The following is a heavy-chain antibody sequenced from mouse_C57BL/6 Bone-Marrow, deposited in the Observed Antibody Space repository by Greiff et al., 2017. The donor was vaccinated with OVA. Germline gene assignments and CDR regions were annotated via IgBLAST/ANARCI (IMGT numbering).Heavy chain of an antibody. V-gene: IGHV10-1*01. CDR1: GFSFNTYA. CDR2: IRSKSNNYAT. CDR3: VCPRYDYDVGFAY. D-gene: IGHD2-4*01. J-gene: IGHJ3*01. Sequence: EVKVVESGGGLVQPKGSLKLSCAASGFSFNTYAMNWVRQAPGKGLEWVARIRSKSNNYATYYADSGKDRFTISRDAFESMLYLQMNNLNTEETAMYYCVCPRYDYDVGFAYWGQGTLVTVSA.